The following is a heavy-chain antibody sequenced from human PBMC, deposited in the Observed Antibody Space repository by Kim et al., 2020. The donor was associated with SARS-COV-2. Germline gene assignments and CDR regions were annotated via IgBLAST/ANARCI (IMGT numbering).Heavy chain of an antibody. J-gene: IGHJ4*02. Sequence: GGSLRLSCAASGLTFSTYAMSWVRQAPGKGLEWVSAISASSDSVHYSDSVKGRFTVSRDNSKNTLYLQMNSLRAEDTAVYYCAKVLFISGGSCYYHWGQGTLVTVSS. V-gene: IGHV3-23*01. CDR3: AKVLFISGGSCYYH. D-gene: IGHD2-15*01. CDR2: ISASSDSV. CDR1: GLTFSTYA.